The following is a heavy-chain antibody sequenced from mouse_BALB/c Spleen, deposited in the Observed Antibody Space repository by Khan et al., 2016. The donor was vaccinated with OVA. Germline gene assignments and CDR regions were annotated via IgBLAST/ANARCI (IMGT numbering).Heavy chain of an antibody. Sequence: VQLQQSGPELVKPGASVKMSCKASGYTFTSYVMHWVQQKPGLGLEWIGYIYPFNDDTKYNEKFKGKATLTSDKSSSTAYMELISLTSVDLAFYFCSPVGTYYVSFAYWGQGTLVTVSA. CDR1: GYTFTSYV. D-gene: IGHD1-1*01. J-gene: IGHJ3*01. CDR2: IYPFNDDT. CDR3: SPVGTYYVSFAY. V-gene: IGHV1S136*01.